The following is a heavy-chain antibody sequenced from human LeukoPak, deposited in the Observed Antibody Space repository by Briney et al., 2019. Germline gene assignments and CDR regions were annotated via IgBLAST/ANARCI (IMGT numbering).Heavy chain of an antibody. CDR2: IIPIFGTA. D-gene: IGHD1-14*01. Sequence: ASVTVSCTASGGTFSSYAISWVRQAPGQGLEWMGGIIPIFGTANYAQKFQGRVTITADESTSTAYMELSSLRSEDTAVYYCARAVPGGNWFDPWGQGTLVTVSS. CDR3: ARAVPGGNWFDP. J-gene: IGHJ5*02. V-gene: IGHV1-69*13. CDR1: GGTFSSYA.